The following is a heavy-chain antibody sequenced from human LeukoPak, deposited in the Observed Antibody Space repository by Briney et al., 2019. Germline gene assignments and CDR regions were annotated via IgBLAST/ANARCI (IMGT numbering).Heavy chain of an antibody. V-gene: IGHV4-59*01. D-gene: IGHD5-18*01. CDR3: ARVGSGYSYGTIDY. Sequence: SETLSLTCTVSGGSISGYYWSWLRQPPGKGLEWIGYIYYSGSTNYNPSLKSRVTISVDTSKNQFSLKLSSVTAADTAVYYCARVGSGYSYGTIDYWGQGTLVTVSS. CDR1: GGSISGYY. CDR2: IYYSGST. J-gene: IGHJ4*02.